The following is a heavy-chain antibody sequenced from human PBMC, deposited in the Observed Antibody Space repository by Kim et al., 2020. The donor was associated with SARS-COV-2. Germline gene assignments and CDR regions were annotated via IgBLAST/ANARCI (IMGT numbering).Heavy chain of an antibody. Sequence: SETLSLTCTVSGYSISIGYYWCWIRQPPRKGLEWICSIYHSGSTYYNPSLKSRVTISVDTTKNQFSLKLSSVTAADTAVYYWSRADSGSYSRYFDLWGRG. D-gene: IGHD1-26*01. V-gene: IGHV4-38-2*02. J-gene: IGHJ2*01. CDR1: GYSISIGYY. CDR3: SRADSGSYSRYFDL. CDR2: IYHSGST.